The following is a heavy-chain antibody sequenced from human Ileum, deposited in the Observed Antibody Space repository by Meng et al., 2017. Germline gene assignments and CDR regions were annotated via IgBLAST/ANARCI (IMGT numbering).Heavy chain of an antibody. CDR1: GFPFGDYS. CDR2: IRIKRYGGTT. D-gene: IGHD3-10*01. Sequence: GESLKISCVASGFPFGDYSMTWFRQAPGTGLEWVAFIRIKRYGGTTEYAASVKGRFTISRDDSDAIAYLQMSSLKTEDTAVYYCAREKGTITKNRGDVDYWGQGTLVTVSS. CDR3: AREKGTITKNRGDVDY. J-gene: IGHJ4*02. V-gene: IGHV3-49*03.